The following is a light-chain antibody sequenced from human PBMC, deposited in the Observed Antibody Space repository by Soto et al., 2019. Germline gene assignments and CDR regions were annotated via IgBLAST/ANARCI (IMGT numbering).Light chain of an antibody. V-gene: IGLV4-69*02. Sequence: QSVLTQSPSASASLGASVKLTCTLSSGYSSYDITWHQQQPGKGPRYLMKVNSVGSHNKGDGIPDRFSGSSSGAERYLTISSLQSEDEADYYCQTWGTDFWVFGGGTKVTVL. CDR3: QTWGTDFWV. CDR2: VNSVGSH. CDR1: SGYSSYD. J-gene: IGLJ3*02.